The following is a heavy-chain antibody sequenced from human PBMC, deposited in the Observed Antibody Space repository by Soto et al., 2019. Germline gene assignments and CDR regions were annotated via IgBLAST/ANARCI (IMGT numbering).Heavy chain of an antibody. Sequence: QVQLVQSGAEVKKPGASVKVSCKASGYTFTSYDINWVRQATGQGLEWMGWMNPNSGNTGYAQKFQGRVTMTRNTSISTAYMELSSLRSEDTAVYYCEREGDLPYYYGMDVWGQGTTVTVSS. J-gene: IGHJ6*02. CDR2: MNPNSGNT. V-gene: IGHV1-8*01. CDR3: EREGDLPYYYGMDV. D-gene: IGHD3-10*01. CDR1: GYTFTSYD.